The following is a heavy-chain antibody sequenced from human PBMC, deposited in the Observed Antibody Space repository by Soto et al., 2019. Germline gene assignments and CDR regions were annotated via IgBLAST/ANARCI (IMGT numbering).Heavy chain of an antibody. D-gene: IGHD6-13*01. J-gene: IGHJ4*02. CDR1: GFTFSSYG. CDR3: AKDRSSSFFDY. CDR2: ISYDGSNK. Sequence: QLVESGGGVVQPGRSLRLSCAASGFTFSSYGMHWVRQAPGKGLEWVAVISYDGSNKYYADSVKGRFTISRDNSKNTLYLQMNSLRAEDTAVYCCAKDRSSSFFDYWGQGTLVTVSS. V-gene: IGHV3-30*18.